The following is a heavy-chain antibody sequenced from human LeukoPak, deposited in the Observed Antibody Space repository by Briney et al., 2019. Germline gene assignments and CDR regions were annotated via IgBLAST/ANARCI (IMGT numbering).Heavy chain of an antibody. D-gene: IGHD3-9*01. CDR2: MNPNSGNT. J-gene: IGHJ4*02. V-gene: IGHV1-8*01. CDR3: ARESVGGYFVWLSGDLDY. Sequence: ASVKLSCKASGYTFTSYDINWVRQATGQGLEWMGGMNPNSGNTGYTQEVQGRITMTRNTSISTAYMEMSSLRSEDTAVYYCARESVGGYFVWLSGDLDYWGQGTLVTVSS. CDR1: GYTFTSYD.